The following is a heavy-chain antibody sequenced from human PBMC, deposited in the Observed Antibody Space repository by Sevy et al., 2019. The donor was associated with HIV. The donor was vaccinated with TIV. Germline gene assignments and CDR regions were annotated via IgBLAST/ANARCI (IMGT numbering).Heavy chain of an antibody. D-gene: IGHD3-3*01. CDR3: AKDAYYDFWSGWVRRYYYGMDV. Sequence: GESLTISCAASGFTFSSYGMHWVRQAPGKGLEWVAVISYDGSNKYYADSVKGRFTISRDNSKNTLYLQMNSLRAGDTAGYYCAKDAYYDFWSGWVRRYYYGMDVWGQGTTVTVSS. CDR1: GFTFSSYG. V-gene: IGHV3-30*18. J-gene: IGHJ6*02. CDR2: ISYDGSNK.